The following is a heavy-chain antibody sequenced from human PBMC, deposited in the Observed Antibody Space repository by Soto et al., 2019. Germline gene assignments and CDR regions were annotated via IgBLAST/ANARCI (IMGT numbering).Heavy chain of an antibody. CDR3: ARGVPGYSSSWYAY. CDR2: INHGGTT. D-gene: IGHD6-13*01. J-gene: IGHJ4*02. V-gene: IGHV4-34*01. CDR1: GGSFSGHY. Sequence: SETLSLTCAVYGGSFSGHYWSWIRQPPGKGLEWIGEINHGGTTSYNPSLKSRVIISVGTSKNQFSLKLSSVTAADTAVYYCARGVPGYSSSWYAYWGQGTLVTVSS.